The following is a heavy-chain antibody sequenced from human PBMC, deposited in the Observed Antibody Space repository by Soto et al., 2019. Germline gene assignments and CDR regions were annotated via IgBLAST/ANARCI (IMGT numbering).Heavy chain of an antibody. CDR1: GFTFSSYS. J-gene: IGHJ4*02. Sequence: TGGSLRLSCAASGFTFSSYSMNWVRQAPGKGLEWVSYISSSSSTIYYADSVKGRFTISRDNAKNSLYLQMNSLRDEDTAVYYCARADYYDSSGYPDYWGQGTLVTVSS. D-gene: IGHD3-22*01. CDR2: ISSSSSTI. CDR3: ARADYYDSSGYPDY. V-gene: IGHV3-48*02.